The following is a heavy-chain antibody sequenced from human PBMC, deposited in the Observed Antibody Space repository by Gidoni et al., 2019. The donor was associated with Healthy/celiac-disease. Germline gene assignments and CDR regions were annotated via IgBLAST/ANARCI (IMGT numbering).Heavy chain of an antibody. CDR3: ARDLGIAAAGTFDY. Sequence: EVQLVESGGGLVQPGGCLRLACAAYGFPFSSYSMNWVRQATGKGLEWVSYISSSSSTIYYTDSVKGRFTISRDNAKNSLYLQMNSLRAEDTAVYYCARDLGIAAAGTFDYWGQGTLVTVSS. J-gene: IGHJ4*02. V-gene: IGHV3-48*01. CDR2: ISSSSSTI. CDR1: GFPFSSYS. D-gene: IGHD6-13*01.